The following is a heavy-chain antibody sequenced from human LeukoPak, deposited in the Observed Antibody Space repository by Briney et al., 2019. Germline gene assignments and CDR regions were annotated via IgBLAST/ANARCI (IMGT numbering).Heavy chain of an antibody. D-gene: IGHD2-2*01. J-gene: IGHJ6*04. CDR3: ARSGVPAAMSDYYYYGMDV. CDR1: GFTFSSYG. CDR2: ISYDGSNK. Sequence: PGRSLRLSCAASGFTFSSYGMHWVRQAPGKGLEWVAVISYDGSNKYYADSVKGRFTISRDNSKNTLYLQMNSLRAEDTAVYYCARSGVPAAMSDYYYYGMDVWGKGTTVTVSS. V-gene: IGHV3-30*03.